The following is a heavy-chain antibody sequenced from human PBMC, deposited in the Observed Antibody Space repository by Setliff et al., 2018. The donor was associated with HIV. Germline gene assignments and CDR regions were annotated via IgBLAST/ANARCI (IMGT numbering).Heavy chain of an antibody. D-gene: IGHD1-26*01. J-gene: IGHJ3*02. CDR3: ARVGTYSGSYRDAFDI. Sequence: PSETLSLTCTVSGGSISSYCWNWIRQSPGRGLEWIGFIYTTGSTNYNPSLKSRVTISVDTSKNQFSLKLSSVTAADTAVYYCARVGTYSGSYRDAFDIWGQGTMVTVSS. V-gene: IGHV4-4*09. CDR1: GGSISSYC. CDR2: IYTTGST.